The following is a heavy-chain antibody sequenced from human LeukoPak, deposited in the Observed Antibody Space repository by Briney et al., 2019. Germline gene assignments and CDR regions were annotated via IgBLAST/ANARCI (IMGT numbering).Heavy chain of an antibody. V-gene: IGHV3-21*01. CDR3: ARDGQTYSGSSADY. D-gene: IGHD1-26*01. Sequence: GGSLRLSCAASGFTFSSYSMNWVRQAPGKGLEWVSSISSSSSYIYYADSVKGRFTISRDNAKDSLYLQMNSLRAEDTAVYYRARDGQTYSGSSADYWDQGTLVTVSS. J-gene: IGHJ4*02. CDR2: ISSSSSYI. CDR1: GFTFSSYS.